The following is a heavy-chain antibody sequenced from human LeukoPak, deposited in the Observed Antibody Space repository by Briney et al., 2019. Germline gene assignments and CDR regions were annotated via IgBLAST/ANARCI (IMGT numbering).Heavy chain of an antibody. Sequence: SETLSLTCAVSGTSFSSYYWSWIRQPPGKGLEWIGEVNHSGYTNDNPSLKSRVTISVDTSKNQFSLRLRSVTAADTAVYYCARHASVSGNWPRPLDYWGQGSLVTVSS. V-gene: IGHV4-34*01. D-gene: IGHD6-19*01. CDR3: ARHASVSGNWPRPLDY. CDR2: VNHSGYT. CDR1: GTSFSSYY. J-gene: IGHJ4*02.